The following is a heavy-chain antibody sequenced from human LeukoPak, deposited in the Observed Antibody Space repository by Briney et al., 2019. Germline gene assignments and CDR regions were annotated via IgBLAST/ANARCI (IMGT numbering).Heavy chain of an antibody. CDR2: VSYDGSAK. D-gene: IGHD3-16*01. Sequence: GGSLRLSCEASGFTFSRYGMHWVRQAPGKGLEWVAVVSYDGSAKYYAGSVKGRFTISRDNSKNTLLLQMNSLRAEDSALYYCAKAETPYTSKSLDYWGQGTLVTVSS. CDR3: AKAETPYTSKSLDY. CDR1: GFTFSRYG. V-gene: IGHV3-30*18. J-gene: IGHJ4*02.